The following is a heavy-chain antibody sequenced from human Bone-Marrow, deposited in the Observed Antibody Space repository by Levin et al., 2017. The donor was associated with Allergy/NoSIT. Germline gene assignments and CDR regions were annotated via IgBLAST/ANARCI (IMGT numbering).Heavy chain of an antibody. J-gene: IGHJ4*02. CDR2: IYYPGNT. CDR1: GESVSSSGFY. D-gene: IGHD3-10*01. Sequence: SQTPSLPCAVSGESVSSSGFYWTWIRHYPGKGLEWIGHIYYPGNTSYNPSLKSRVSISEDRSKNQFSLKLDSVTAADTAVYYCARESVYYGSGSWIDCWGQGTLVTVSS. V-gene: IGHV4-31*02. CDR3: ARESVYYGSGSWIDC.